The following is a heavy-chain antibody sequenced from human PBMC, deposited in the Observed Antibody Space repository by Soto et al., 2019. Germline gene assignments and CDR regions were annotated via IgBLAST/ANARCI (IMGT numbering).Heavy chain of an antibody. J-gene: IGHJ4*02. D-gene: IGHD3-22*01. CDR3: ARWLSYNDDQSGYSEY. CDR1: GFTFSGHG. V-gene: IGHV3-33*05. Sequence: QVQLVESGGGVVQSGTSLRLSCAASGFTFSGHGMHWVRHAPGKGLEWVALIAYDGSRQYYGDSVKGRFTISRDNSKNTLDLQMNSLRGEDTAVYLCARWLSYNDDQSGYSEYWGQGTPVTVSS. CDR2: IAYDGSRQ.